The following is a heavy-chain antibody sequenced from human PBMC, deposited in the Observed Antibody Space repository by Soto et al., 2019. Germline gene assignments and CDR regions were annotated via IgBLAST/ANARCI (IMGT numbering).Heavy chain of an antibody. CDR3: ARDGGLWGYGSGTYYNY. Sequence: PGGSLRLSCAASGFTFSSYSMNWVRQAPGKGLEWVSYISSTSNTIYYADSVKGRFTISRDNAKNSLFLQMNTLRAEDTAVYYCARDGGLWGYGSGTYYNYWGQGTLVTAPQ. CDR1: GFTFSSYS. CDR2: ISSTSNTI. J-gene: IGHJ4*02. V-gene: IGHV3-48*01. D-gene: IGHD3-10*01.